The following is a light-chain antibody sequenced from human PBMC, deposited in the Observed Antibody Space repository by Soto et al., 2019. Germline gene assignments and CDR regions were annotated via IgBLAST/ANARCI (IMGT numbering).Light chain of an antibody. CDR1: QSIGIF. CDR2: AAS. J-gene: IGKJ4*01. V-gene: IGKV1-39*01. CDR3: QQSYNIVT. Sequence: DIQMTQSRSSLSASVGDKVTITCRASQSIGIFLNWYQQKPGKAPQLLIYAASSLQSGVPSRFSASGSGTDFTLTISSLQPEDFATYYCQQSYNIVTFGGGTKVEI.